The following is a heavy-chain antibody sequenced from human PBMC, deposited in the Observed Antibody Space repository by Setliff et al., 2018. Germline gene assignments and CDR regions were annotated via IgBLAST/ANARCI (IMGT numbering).Heavy chain of an antibody. CDR1: GYTFTSYG. CDR2: ISAYNGNT. CDR3: ARDSRGEEDTAFN. Sequence: ASVKVSCKASGYTFTSYGISWVRQAPGQGLEWMGWISAYNGNTNYAQKLQGRVTMTRNTSISTAYMELSSLRSEDTAVYYCARDSRGEEDTAFNWGQGSLVTVSS. J-gene: IGHJ4*02. V-gene: IGHV1-18*01. D-gene: IGHD5-18*01.